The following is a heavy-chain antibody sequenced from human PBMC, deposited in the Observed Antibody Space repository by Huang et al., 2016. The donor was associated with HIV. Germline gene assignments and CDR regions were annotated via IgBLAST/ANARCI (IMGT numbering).Heavy chain of an antibody. V-gene: IGHV1-18*01. Sequence: QIQLMQSGPELKQPGASVKVSCKASGYTFTSYGITWVRQAPGQGPEGRGWFSASSGDTEYAQNFQGRVTLTTDTSTNIAYMELRSLRSDDTAKYYCARDPKYHRIGYYRQRRGIDIWGQGTMVIVSS. D-gene: IGHD3-22*01. J-gene: IGHJ3*02. CDR3: ARDPKYHRIGYYRQRRGIDI. CDR1: GYTFTSYG. CDR2: FSASSGDT.